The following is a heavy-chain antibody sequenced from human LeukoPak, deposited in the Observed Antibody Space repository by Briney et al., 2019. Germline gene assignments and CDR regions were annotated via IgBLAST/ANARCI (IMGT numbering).Heavy chain of an antibody. CDR2: IYHSGST. CDR3: ARGDYGDYYFDY. J-gene: IGHJ4*02. Sequence: PSETLSLTCTVSGGSISSYYWSWIRQPPGKGLEWIGSIYHSGSTYYNPSLKSRVTISVDTSKNQFSLKLSSVTAADTAVYYCARGDYGDYYFDYWGQGTLVTVSS. V-gene: IGHV4-38-2*02. D-gene: IGHD4-17*01. CDR1: GGSISSYY.